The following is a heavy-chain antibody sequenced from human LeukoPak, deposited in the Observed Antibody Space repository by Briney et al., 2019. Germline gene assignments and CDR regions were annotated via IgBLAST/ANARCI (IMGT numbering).Heavy chain of an antibody. CDR2: IYTSGST. J-gene: IGHJ3*01. CDR3: ARGELLWAFDF. CDR1: GGSISSGSYY. D-gene: IGHD1-7*01. V-gene: IGHV4-61*02. Sequence: SQTLSLTCTVSGGSISSGSYYWSWIRQPAGKGLEWIGRIYTSGSTNYNPSLKSRVTISVDTSKNQFSLKLSSVTPEDTAVYYCARGELLWAFDFWGQGTMVTVSS.